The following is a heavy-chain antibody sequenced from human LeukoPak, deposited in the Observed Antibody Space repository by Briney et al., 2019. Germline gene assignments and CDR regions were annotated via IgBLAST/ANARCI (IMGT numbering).Heavy chain of an antibody. Sequence: PSETLSLTCAVSGGSISSSNWWSWVRQPPGKGLEWIGEIYHSGSTNYNPSLKSRVTISVDKSKNQFSLKLSSVTAADTAVYYCARGQSLGIAAAGYYFDYWGQGTLVTVSS. CDR1: GGSISSSNW. J-gene: IGHJ4*02. V-gene: IGHV4-4*02. CDR3: ARGQSLGIAAAGYYFDY. CDR2: IYHSGST. D-gene: IGHD6-13*01.